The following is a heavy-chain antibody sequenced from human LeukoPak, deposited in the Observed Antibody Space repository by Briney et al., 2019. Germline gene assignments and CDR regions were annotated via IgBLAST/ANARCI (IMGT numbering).Heavy chain of an antibody. D-gene: IGHD3-16*02. J-gene: IGHJ3*01. CDR1: GFTFSSYA. CDR3: ARALMITFGGVIAPDAFDF. V-gene: IGHV3-64*01. Sequence: GGSLRLSCAASGFTFSSYAMHWVRQAPGKGLEYVSAISSNGGSTYYANSVKGRFTISRDNSKNTLYLQMGSLRAEDMAVYYCARALMITFGGVIAPDAFDFWGQGTMVTVSS. CDR2: ISSNGGST.